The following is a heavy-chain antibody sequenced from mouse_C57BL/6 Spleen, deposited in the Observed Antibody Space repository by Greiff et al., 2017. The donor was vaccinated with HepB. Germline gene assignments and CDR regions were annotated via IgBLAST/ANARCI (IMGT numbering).Heavy chain of an antibody. D-gene: IGHD6-1*01. V-gene: IGHV14-4*01. CDR3: TSRPPFDY. CDR2: IDPENGDT. CDR1: GFNIKDDY. J-gene: IGHJ2*01. Sequence: EVQRVESGAELVRPGASVKLSCTASGFNIKDDYMHWVKQRPEQGLEWIGWIDPENGDTEYASKFQGKATITADTSSNTAYLQLSSLTSEDTAVYYCTSRPPFDYWGQGTTLTVSS.